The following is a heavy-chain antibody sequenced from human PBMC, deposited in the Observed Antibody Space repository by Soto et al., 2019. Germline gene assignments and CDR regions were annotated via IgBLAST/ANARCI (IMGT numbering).Heavy chain of an antibody. V-gene: IGHV3-7*03. CDR2: IKQDGSEK. J-gene: IGHJ4*02. CDR3: ARLRTVVITDYNYFDY. CDR1: GFTFSSYR. D-gene: IGHD3-22*01. Sequence: PGGSLRLSCAASGFTFSSYRMSWVRQAPGKGLEWVANIKQDGSEKYYVDSVKGRFTISRDNAKNSLYLQMNSLRAEDTAVYYCARLRTVVITDYNYFDYWGQGTLVTVSS.